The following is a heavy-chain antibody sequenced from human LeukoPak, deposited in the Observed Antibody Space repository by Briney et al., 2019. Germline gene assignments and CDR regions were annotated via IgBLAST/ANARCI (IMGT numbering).Heavy chain of an antibody. V-gene: IGHV3-23*01. CDR2: ISGSGGST. Sequence: GGSLRLSCAASGFTFSSYAMSWVRQAPGKGLEWVSAISGSGGSTYYADSVKGRFTISRDNSKNTLYLQMNSLRAEDTAVYYCAKVSLVVVPAARSTHFDYWGQGTLVTVSS. CDR1: GFTFSSYA. D-gene: IGHD2-2*01. CDR3: AKVSLVVVPAARSTHFDY. J-gene: IGHJ4*02.